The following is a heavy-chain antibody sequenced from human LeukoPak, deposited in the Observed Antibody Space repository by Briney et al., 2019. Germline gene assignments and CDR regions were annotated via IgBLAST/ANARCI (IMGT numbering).Heavy chain of an antibody. CDR2: ISAYNGNT. CDR1: GYTFTSYG. J-gene: IGHJ4*02. D-gene: IGHD3-3*01. Sequence: ASVKVSCKASGYTFTSYGISWVRQAPGQGLEWMGWISAYNGNTNYAQKLQGRVTMTTDTSTSTAYMELRSLRSDDTAVYYCARDKLRFLEWLPMVRDHRVGYFDYWGQGTPVTVSS. V-gene: IGHV1-18*01. CDR3: ARDKLRFLEWLPMVRDHRVGYFDY.